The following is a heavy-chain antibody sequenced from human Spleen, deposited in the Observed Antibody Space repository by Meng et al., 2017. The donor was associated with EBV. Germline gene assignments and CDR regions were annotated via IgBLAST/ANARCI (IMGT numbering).Heavy chain of an antibody. CDR3: ARDVSPVAGLDY. D-gene: IGHD6-19*01. V-gene: IGHV3-21*01. CDR1: GFTFSSYS. CDR2: ISSSSSYI. J-gene: IGHJ4*02. Sequence: EVQLVESGGGLVKPGGSLRLSCAAAGFTFSSYSMNWVRQAPGKGLEWVSSISSSSSYIYYADSVKGRFTISRDNAKNSLYLQMNSLRAEDTAVYYCARDVSPVAGLDYWGQGTLVTVSS.